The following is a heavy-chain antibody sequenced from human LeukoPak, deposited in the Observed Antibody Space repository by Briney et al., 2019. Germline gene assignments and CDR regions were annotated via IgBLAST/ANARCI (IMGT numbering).Heavy chain of an antibody. CDR3: ATYETTVTATEYYFDY. CDR1: GGSISSSSYY. CDR2: IYYSGST. J-gene: IGHJ4*02. Sequence: SETLSLTCTVSGGSISSSSYYWGWIRQPPGKGLEWIGSIYYSGSTYCNPSLKSRVTISVDTSKNQFSLKLSSVTAADTAVYYCATYETTVTATEYYFDYWGQGTLVTVSS. D-gene: IGHD4-17*01. V-gene: IGHV4-39*01.